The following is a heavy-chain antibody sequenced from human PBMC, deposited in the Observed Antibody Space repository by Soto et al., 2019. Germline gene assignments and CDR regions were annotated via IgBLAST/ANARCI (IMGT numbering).Heavy chain of an antibody. D-gene: IGHD3-10*01. CDR3: AREDGSGSDSFDP. Sequence: QVQLVESGGGVVQPGRSLRLSCAASGFTFSSYGMHWVRQAPGKGLEWVAVIWYDGSNKYYADSVKGRFTISRDNSKNTLYLQMNSLRAEDTAVYYCAREDGSGSDSFDPWGQGTLVTVSS. CDR2: IWYDGSNK. CDR1: GFTFSSYG. V-gene: IGHV3-33*01. J-gene: IGHJ5*02.